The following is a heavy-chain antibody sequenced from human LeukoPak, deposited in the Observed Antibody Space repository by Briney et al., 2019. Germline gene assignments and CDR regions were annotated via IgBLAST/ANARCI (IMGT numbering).Heavy chain of an antibody. CDR1: GFTFSSYA. Sequence: PGGSLRLSCTASGFTFSSYAMSWVRQAPGKGLEWVSGISASGGNTYHADSVKGRFTISRDNSKNTLYLQMNSLRAEDTAVYYCARDRGLYYDILTGHRRDWYFDLWGRGTLVTVSS. CDR2: ISASGGNT. CDR3: ARDRGLYYDILTGHRRDWYFDL. D-gene: IGHD3-9*01. J-gene: IGHJ2*01. V-gene: IGHV3-23*01.